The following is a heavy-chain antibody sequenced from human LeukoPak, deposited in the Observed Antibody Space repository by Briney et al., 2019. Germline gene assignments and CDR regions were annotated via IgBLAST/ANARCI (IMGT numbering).Heavy chain of an antibody. D-gene: IGHD1-26*01. CDR1: GFTFSSYE. CDR3: ARVRRELLRIQLKGRAFDI. J-gene: IGHJ3*02. Sequence: GSLRLSCAASGFTFSSYEMNWVRQPPGKGLEWIGIIYYSGNTYYNASLKSQVSISIDTTKNQFSLRLTSVTAADTAVYYCARVRRELLRIQLKGRAFDIWGQGTMVTVSS. V-gene: IGHV4-59*04. CDR2: IYYSGNT.